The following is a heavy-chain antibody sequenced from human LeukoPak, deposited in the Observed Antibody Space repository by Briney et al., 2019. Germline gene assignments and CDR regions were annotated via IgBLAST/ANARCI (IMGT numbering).Heavy chain of an antibody. CDR2: INPNSGGT. CDR1: GYTFTGYY. V-gene: IGHV1-2*02. Sequence: APVKVSCKASGYTFTGYYKHWVRQAPGQGLEWMGWINPNSGGTNYAQKLQGRVTMTRDTSISTASMELSRLRSDDTAVYYCARDLLLTYYDFWSGYYTSAFDIWGQGTMVTVSS. J-gene: IGHJ3*02. CDR3: ARDLLLTYYDFWSGYYTSAFDI. D-gene: IGHD3-3*01.